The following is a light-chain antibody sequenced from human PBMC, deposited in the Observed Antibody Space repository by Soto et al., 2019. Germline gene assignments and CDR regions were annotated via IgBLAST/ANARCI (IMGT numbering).Light chain of an antibody. Sequence: EIVLTQSPATLSLSPGERATLSCRASQSVSSYLAWYQQRPGQAPRLLIYDASNRATDIPARFTGSGPGTYFTLTISSREPEDFAVYYCQQRSSWPRLTFGGGTKVEIK. J-gene: IGKJ4*01. V-gene: IGKV3-11*01. CDR1: QSVSSY. CDR3: QQRSSWPRLT. CDR2: DAS.